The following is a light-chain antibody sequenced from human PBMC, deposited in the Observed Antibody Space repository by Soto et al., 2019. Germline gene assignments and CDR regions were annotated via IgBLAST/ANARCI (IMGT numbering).Light chain of an antibody. CDR1: QSINTF. CDR3: QQSFTTFYT. J-gene: IGKJ2*01. Sequence: IQMTQSPSILSASVGDTVIITCRASQSINTFLNWYQQKTGRAPKLLIYAASILHSGVPSRFTGGGSGTDFTLTISNLQPEDFATYSCQQSFTTFYTFGQGTKLEIK. CDR2: AAS. V-gene: IGKV1-39*01.